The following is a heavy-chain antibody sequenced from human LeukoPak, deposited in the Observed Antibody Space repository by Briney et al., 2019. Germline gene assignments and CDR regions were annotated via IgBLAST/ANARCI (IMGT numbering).Heavy chain of an antibody. CDR3: ARDSTTVTPDY. Sequence: PGGSLRLSCAASGFIFDDYAMHWVRQGPGKGLEWVSGISWNSVNIGYADSVKGRFTISRDNAKNTLYLQMNSLRAEDTAVYYCARDSTTVTPDYWGQGTLVTVSS. D-gene: IGHD4-17*01. J-gene: IGHJ4*02. CDR2: ISWNSVNI. CDR1: GFIFDDYA. V-gene: IGHV3-9*01.